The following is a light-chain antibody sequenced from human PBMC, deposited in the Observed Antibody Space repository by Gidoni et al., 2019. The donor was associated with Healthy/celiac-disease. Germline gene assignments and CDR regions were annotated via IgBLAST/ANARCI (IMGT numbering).Light chain of an antibody. CDR1: SSDVGSYNL. V-gene: IGLV2-23*01. J-gene: IGLJ2*01. CDR3: CSYAGSSTLGV. CDR2: EGS. Sequence: HSALPPPASVSVSPGQSITISCNGTSSDVGSYNLVSWYQQHPGKAPKLMIYEGSKRPSGVSNRFSGSKSGNTASLTISGLQAEDEADYYCCSYAGSSTLGVFGGGTKLTVL.